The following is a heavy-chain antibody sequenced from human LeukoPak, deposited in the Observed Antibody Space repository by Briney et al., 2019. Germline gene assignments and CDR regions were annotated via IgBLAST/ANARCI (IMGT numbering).Heavy chain of an antibody. Sequence: GESLKISCKASGYNFTTYWIGWVRQMPGKGLEYMGIIYPRDSQIGYSPSFQGQVTISADKSISTAYLQWTSLKASDTAIYYCARHTKRPQAGWFDPWGQGTLVTVSS. D-gene: IGHD6-25*01. CDR1: GYNFTTYW. CDR2: IYPRDSQI. V-gene: IGHV5-51*01. CDR3: ARHTKRPQAGWFDP. J-gene: IGHJ5*02.